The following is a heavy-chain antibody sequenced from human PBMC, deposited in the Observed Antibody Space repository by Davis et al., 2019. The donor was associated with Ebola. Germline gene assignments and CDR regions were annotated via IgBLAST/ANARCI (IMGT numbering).Heavy chain of an antibody. V-gene: IGHV1-69*13. J-gene: IGHJ3*02. CDR2: IIPIFGTA. Sequence: SVKVSCKASGGTFSSYAISWVRQAPGQGLEWMGGIIPIFGTANYAQKFQGRVTITADESTSTAYMELSSLRSEDTAVYYCARDLEVVGAFDIWGQGTMVTVSS. CDR3: ARDLEVVGAFDI. CDR1: GGTFSSYA. D-gene: IGHD3-22*01.